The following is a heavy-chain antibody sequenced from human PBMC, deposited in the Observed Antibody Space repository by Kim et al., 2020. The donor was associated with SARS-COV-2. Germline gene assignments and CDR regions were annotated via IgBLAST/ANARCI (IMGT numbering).Heavy chain of an antibody. Sequence: GGSTYYADPVKGRFTIPRDHSKNTLYLQMNRRRGEDTAVYYCAKLFGLDYWGQGTLVTVSS. J-gene: IGHJ4*02. D-gene: IGHD3-3*01. CDR3: AKLFGLDY. CDR2: GGST. V-gene: IGHV3-23*01.